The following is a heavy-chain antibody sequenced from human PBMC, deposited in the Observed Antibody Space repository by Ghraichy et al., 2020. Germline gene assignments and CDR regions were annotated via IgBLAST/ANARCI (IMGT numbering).Heavy chain of an antibody. J-gene: IGHJ6*02. CDR3: ARDRGYCSGTSCQFDYGMDV. CDR1: GFTFSYYT. CDR2: ISSSGSYI. V-gene: IGHV3-21*01. Sequence: GGSLRLSCAASGFTFSYYTMHWVRQAPGKGLEWVSSISSSGSYIYYADSLKGRFTISRDNAKSSLYLQMNSLRAEDTAVYYCARDRGYCSGTSCQFDYGMDVWGQGTTVTVSS. D-gene: IGHD2-2*01.